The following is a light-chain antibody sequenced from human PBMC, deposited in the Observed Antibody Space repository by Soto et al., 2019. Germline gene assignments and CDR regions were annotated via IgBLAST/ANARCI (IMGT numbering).Light chain of an antibody. Sequence: EVVLTQSPATRCVSPGVRATLSSRARRSVTNSHLSWYGQRTGVPPSLLISGASRRATGTPDRFRGSGSGTYFTLTTSRLEPEDFAVYFCQQYGDSPPGTFGQGTRLEMK. CDR2: GAS. V-gene: IGKV3-20*01. J-gene: IGKJ5*01. CDR1: RSVTNSH. CDR3: QQYGDSPPGT.